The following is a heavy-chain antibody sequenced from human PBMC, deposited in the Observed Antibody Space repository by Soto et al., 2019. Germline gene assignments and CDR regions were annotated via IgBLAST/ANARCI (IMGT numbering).Heavy chain of an antibody. CDR2: IKQDGSET. J-gene: IGHJ4*02. D-gene: IGHD6-19*01. CDR3: AGCNGFLQTD. Sequence: EVQLVESGGGLVQPGGSLRLSCAASGFTFSTYWMNWVRQAPGKGLEWVANIKQDGSETYYVDSVKGRFTISRDNAKNSLSLQMNSLRVEDTAVYYCAGCNGFLQTDWGQGTLVTVSS. CDR1: GFTFSTYW. V-gene: IGHV3-7*01.